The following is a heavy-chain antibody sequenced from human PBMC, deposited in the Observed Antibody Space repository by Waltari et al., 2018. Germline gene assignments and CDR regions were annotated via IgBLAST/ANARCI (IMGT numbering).Heavy chain of an antibody. CDR3: ATSYFYCGGDCYRDAFDI. J-gene: IGHJ3*02. CDR2: INAGNGNT. D-gene: IGHD2-21*02. V-gene: IGHV1-3*01. Sequence: QVQLVQSGAEVKKPGASVKVSCKASGYTFTSYAMHWVRQAPGQRLEWMGWINAGNGNTKYSQKFQGRVTITRDTSASTAYMELSSLRSEDTAVYYCATSYFYCGGDCYRDAFDIWGQGTMVTVSS. CDR1: GYTFTSYA.